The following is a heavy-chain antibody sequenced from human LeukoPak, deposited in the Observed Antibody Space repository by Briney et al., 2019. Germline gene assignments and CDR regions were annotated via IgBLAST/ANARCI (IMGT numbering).Heavy chain of an antibody. CDR3: ARGRPRGGGIVYFDF. Sequence: GGSLILSCAASGFSFSSCGMHWVRQAPGKGLEWVAVIWYDGSNKYYADSVKGRFTISRDNSKNTLYLQMNNLGAEDTAVYYWARGRPRGGGIVYFDFWGQGTLVTVSS. CDR2: IWYDGSNK. J-gene: IGHJ4*02. CDR1: GFSFSSCG. D-gene: IGHD3-10*01. V-gene: IGHV3-33*01.